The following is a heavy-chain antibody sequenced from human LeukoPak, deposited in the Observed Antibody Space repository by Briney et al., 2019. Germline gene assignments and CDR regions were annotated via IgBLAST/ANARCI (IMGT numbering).Heavy chain of an antibody. D-gene: IGHD4-11*01. CDR1: GFTISSNY. CDR3: ARTTIWGYWYFDL. V-gene: IGHV3-53*01. CDR2: IYSGGST. Sequence: GGSLRLSCAASGFTISSNYMSWVRLPPGKDLEWVSVIYSGGSTYYAASVKGRFTISRDTSKNTVYLQMNSLRAEDTAVYYCARTTIWGYWYFDLWGRGTLVTVSS. J-gene: IGHJ2*01.